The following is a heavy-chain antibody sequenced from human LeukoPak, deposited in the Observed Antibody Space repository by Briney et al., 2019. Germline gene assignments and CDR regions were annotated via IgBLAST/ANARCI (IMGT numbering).Heavy chain of an antibody. CDR3: ASAGYDSLEGFDY. CDR1: GGTFSSYA. Sequence: ASVKVSCKASGGTFSSYAISWVRQAPGQVLEWMGGIIPIFGTANYAQKFQGRVTTTADASTSTAYMELSSLSSADTAVYYCASAGYDSLEGFDYWGQGTLVTVSS. CDR2: IIPIFGTA. V-gene: IGHV1-69*01. J-gene: IGHJ4*02. D-gene: IGHD3-3*01.